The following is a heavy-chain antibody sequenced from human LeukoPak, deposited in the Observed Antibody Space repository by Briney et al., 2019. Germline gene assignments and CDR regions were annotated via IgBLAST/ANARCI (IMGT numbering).Heavy chain of an antibody. D-gene: IGHD6-19*01. Sequence: ASETLSLTCTVSGGSISSYYWSWIRQPPGKGLEWIGYIYYSGSTNYNPSLKSRVTISVDTSKNQFSLKLSSVTAADTAVYYCARVAGYSSYWFDPWGQGTLVTVSS. CDR2: IYYSGST. V-gene: IGHV4-59*01. CDR1: GGSISSYY. J-gene: IGHJ5*02. CDR3: ARVAGYSSYWFDP.